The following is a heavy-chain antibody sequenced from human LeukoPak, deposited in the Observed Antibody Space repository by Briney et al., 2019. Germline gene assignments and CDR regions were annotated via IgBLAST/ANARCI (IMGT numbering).Heavy chain of an antibody. V-gene: IGHV3-23*01. D-gene: IGHD4-23*01. CDR2: ISSSADST. J-gene: IGHJ4*02. Sequence: GGSLRLSCEASGFTFSSYAMSWIRQAPGKGLAWVSVISSSADSTYYADSVKGRFTISRDNSKNTLFLQMNSLRAEDTAVYYCAKPLEKYTYGGNFDYWGQGILVTVSS. CDR1: GFTFSSYA. CDR3: AKPLEKYTYGGNFDY.